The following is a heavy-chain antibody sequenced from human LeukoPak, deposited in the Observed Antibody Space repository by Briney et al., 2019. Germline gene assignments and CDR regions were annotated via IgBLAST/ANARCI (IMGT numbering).Heavy chain of an antibody. CDR1: GYSFTNYW. J-gene: IGHJ4*02. V-gene: IGHV5-51*01. D-gene: IGHD2-21*02. CDR2: IYPGDSDT. CDR3: ARQGYCGADCYSRFDY. Sequence: GESLQISCKGSGYSFTNYWIGWVRQMPGKGLEWMGIIYPGDSDTRYSPSFQGQVTVSADKSISAAYLQWNSLKASDSAMFYCARQGYCGADCYSRFDYWGQGTLVTVSS.